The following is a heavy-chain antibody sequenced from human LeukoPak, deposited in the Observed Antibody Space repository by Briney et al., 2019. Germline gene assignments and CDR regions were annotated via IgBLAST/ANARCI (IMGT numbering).Heavy chain of an antibody. V-gene: IGHV4-61*01. J-gene: IGHJ3*02. CDR2: IYYSGST. CDR1: GGSVSSGSYY. CDR3: ARDFRGSVDAFDI. Sequence: SETLSLTCTVSGGSVSSGSYYWSWIRQPPGKGLEWIGYIYYSGSTNYNPSLKSRVYISVDTSKNQFSLKLSSVTAADTAVYYCARDFRGSVDAFDIWGQGTMVAVSS.